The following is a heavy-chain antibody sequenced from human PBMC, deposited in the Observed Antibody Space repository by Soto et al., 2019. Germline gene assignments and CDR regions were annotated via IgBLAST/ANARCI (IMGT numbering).Heavy chain of an antibody. J-gene: IGHJ4*02. CDR3: ARAHDYGGRFDY. V-gene: IGHV3-30-3*01. CDR2: ISYDGSNK. Sequence: GGSLRLSCAASGFTFSSYAMHWVRQAPGKGLEWVAVISYDGSNKYYADSVRGRFTISRDNSKNTLYLQMNSLRAEDTAVYYCARAHDYGGRFDYWGQGTLVTVSS. D-gene: IGHD4-17*01. CDR1: GFTFSSYA.